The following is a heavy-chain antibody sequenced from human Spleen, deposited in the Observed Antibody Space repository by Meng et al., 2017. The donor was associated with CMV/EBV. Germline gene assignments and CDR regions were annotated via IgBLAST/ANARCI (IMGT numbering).Heavy chain of an antibody. CDR1: GFAFSGHW. Sequence: GESLKISCAASGFAFSGHWLHWVRQAPGKGLEWVSIIYSGGSSTYYADSVKGRFTISRDKSKNTLYLQMNSLRAEDTAVYYCAKDRERRNYGRAMDVWGQGTTVTVSS. CDR3: AKDRERRNYGRAMDV. D-gene: IGHD1-7*01. V-gene: IGHV3-23*03. CDR2: IYSGGSST. J-gene: IGHJ6*02.